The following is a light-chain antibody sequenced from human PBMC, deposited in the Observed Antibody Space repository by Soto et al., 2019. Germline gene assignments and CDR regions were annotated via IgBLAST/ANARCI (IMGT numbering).Light chain of an antibody. Sequence: QSALTQPASVSGAPGQSITISCTGTSSDVGNYNLVSWYQHHPGKAPKLMIYDGSKRPSGVSNRFSGSKSGTTASLTISGLQAEDECDYYCCSYATTSTYVFGTGTKLTVL. J-gene: IGLJ1*01. CDR1: SSDVGNYNL. V-gene: IGLV2-23*01. CDR2: DGS. CDR3: CSYATTSTYV.